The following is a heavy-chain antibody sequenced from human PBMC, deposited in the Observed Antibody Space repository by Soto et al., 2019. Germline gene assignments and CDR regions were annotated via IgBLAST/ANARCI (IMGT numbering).Heavy chain of an antibody. V-gene: IGHV3-30*18. D-gene: IGHD3-10*01. CDR3: AKDRGSYGNLHWYLDL. Sequence: QGQLVESGGGVVQPRRSLRLSCAVSGFTFSRSGMHWVRQGPGTGLEWVAVISNDGSEQYYAESVKGRFTISRDNSKNTLYLQMNSLSAEDTAVYYCAKDRGSYGNLHWYLDLWGRGTLVSVSS. J-gene: IGHJ2*01. CDR1: GFTFSRSG. CDR2: ISNDGSEQ.